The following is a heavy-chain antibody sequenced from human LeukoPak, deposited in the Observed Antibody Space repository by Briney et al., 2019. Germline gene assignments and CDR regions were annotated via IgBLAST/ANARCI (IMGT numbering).Heavy chain of an antibody. CDR1: GGTFSSYA. V-gene: IGHV1-69*13. J-gene: IGHJ6*04. Sequence: SVKVSCKASGGTFSSYAISWVRQAPGQGLEWMGGIIPIFGTANYAQKFQGRVTITADESTSTAYMELSSLRSEDTAVYYCARVIGPAARRPYYYYYYGMDVWGKGTTVTVSS. CDR3: ARVIGPAARRPYYYYYYGMDV. D-gene: IGHD2-2*01. CDR2: IIPIFGTA.